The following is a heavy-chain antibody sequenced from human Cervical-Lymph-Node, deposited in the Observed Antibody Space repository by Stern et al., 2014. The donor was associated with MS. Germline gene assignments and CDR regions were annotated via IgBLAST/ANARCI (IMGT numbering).Heavy chain of an antibody. CDR1: GGSISSGSYY. Sequence: QVQLQESGPGLVKPSQTLSLTCTVSGGSISSGSYYWSWIRQPAGKGLEXIGRIYTSGSTNDNPSLKSPVTISVDPSNNQSSLKLSSVTAADTAVYYCARTRITIFGVVIFDYWGQGTLVTVSS. CDR3: ARTRITIFGVVIFDY. V-gene: IGHV4-61*02. D-gene: IGHD3-3*01. CDR2: IYTSGST. J-gene: IGHJ4*02.